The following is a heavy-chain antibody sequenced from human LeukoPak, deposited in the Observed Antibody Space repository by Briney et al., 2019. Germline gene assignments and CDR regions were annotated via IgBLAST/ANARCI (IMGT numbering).Heavy chain of an antibody. CDR1: AFSFSDYW. J-gene: IGHJ4*02. CDR2: IKRDGNEE. CDR3: ARWNSGWEFDY. Sequence: PGGSLRLSCAASAFSFSDYWMTWVRQAPGKGLHWVAHIKRDGNEEYYVDSVKGRFTISRDNAKTSPYLQMNSLRAEDTAVYYCARWNSGWEFDYWGQGTLVSVSS. D-gene: IGHD6-19*01. V-gene: IGHV3-7*05.